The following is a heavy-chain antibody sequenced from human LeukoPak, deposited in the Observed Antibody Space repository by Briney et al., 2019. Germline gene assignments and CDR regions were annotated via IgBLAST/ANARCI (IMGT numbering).Heavy chain of an antibody. Sequence: SETLSLTCAVSGGSISSSNRWSWVRPPPGKGLEWIGEIYHSGSTNYNPSLKSRVTISVDKSKNQFSLKLSSVTAADTAVYYCASPRGYSGYERAFDIWGQGTMVTVSS. J-gene: IGHJ3*02. CDR3: ASPRGYSGYERAFDI. CDR2: IYHSGST. V-gene: IGHV4-4*02. D-gene: IGHD5-12*01. CDR1: GGSISSSNR.